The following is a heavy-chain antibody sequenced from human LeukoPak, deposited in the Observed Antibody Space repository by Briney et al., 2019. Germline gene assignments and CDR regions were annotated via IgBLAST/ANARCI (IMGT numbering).Heavy chain of an antibody. V-gene: IGHV3-74*01. CDR3: ARTYGSGSYYVDFDY. CDR1: GFTFGNYW. D-gene: IGHD3-10*01. CDR2: INSDGSST. J-gene: IGHJ4*02. Sequence: PGGSLRLSCVASGFTFGNYWMHWVRQAPKEGLVWVSRINSDGSSTSYADSVKGRFTISRDNAKNTLYLQMNSLRDEDTAVYYCARTYGSGSYYVDFDYWGQGTLVTVSS.